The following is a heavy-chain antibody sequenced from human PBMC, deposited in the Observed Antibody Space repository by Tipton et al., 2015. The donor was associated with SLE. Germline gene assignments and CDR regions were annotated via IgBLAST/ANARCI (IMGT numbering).Heavy chain of an antibody. D-gene: IGHD2-2*02. V-gene: IGHV4-31*03. J-gene: IGHJ5*02. CDR1: GGSISSGGYY. CDR2: IYNLGNT. Sequence: TLSLTCTVSGGSISSGGYYWGWIRQHPGKGLEWIGYIYNLGNTYYNPSLKSRLAISIDTSKNQFSLKLTSVTAADTAVYYCARAIRFFDPWGQGTLVTVSS. CDR3: ARAIRFFDP.